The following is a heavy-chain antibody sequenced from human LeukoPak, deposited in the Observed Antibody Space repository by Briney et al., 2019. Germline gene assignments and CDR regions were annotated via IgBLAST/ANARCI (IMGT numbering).Heavy chain of an antibody. CDR2: IKSKTDGGTT. V-gene: IGHV3-15*01. CDR1: VYPFSNAW. CDR3: TTDYIVGASLFDY. Sequence: GGSLRLSCAASVYPFSNAWMSWVRQAPGKGLEWVGRIKSKTDGGTTDYAAPVKGRFPISRDDSKNTLYLQMNSLKTEDTAVYYCTTDYIVGASLFDYWGQGTLVTVSS. D-gene: IGHD1-26*01. J-gene: IGHJ4*02.